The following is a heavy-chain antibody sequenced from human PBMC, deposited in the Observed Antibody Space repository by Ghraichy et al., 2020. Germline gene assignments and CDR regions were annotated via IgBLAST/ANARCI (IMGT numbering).Heavy chain of an antibody. CDR1: GFTFSSYG. CDR2: IWYDGSNK. D-gene: IGHD5-18*01. J-gene: IGHJ4*02. V-gene: IGHV3-33*01. Sequence: GGSLRLSCAASGFTFSSYGMHWVRQAPGKGLEWVAIIWYDGSNKYYADSVKGRFTISRDNSKNTLYLQMNSLRAEDTAVYYCAREPWGGYSYGYFGYWGQGTLVTVSS. CDR3: AREPWGGYSYGYFGY.